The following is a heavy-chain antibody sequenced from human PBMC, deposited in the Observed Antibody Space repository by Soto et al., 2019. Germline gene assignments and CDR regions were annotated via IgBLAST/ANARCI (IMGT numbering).Heavy chain of an antibody. CDR3: ARDRFLEWPTRDAFDI. J-gene: IGHJ3*02. Sequence: QVQLVESGGGVVQPGRSLRLSCAASGFTFSSYGMHWVRQAPGKGLEWVAVIWYDGSNKYYADSVKGRFTISRDNSKNTLYLQMNSLRAEDTAVYYCARDRFLEWPTRDAFDIWGQGTMVTVSS. CDR1: GFTFSSYG. V-gene: IGHV3-33*01. D-gene: IGHD3-3*01. CDR2: IWYDGSNK.